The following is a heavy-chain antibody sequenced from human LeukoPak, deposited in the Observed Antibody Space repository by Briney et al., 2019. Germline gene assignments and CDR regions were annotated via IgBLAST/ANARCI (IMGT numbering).Heavy chain of an antibody. CDR2: IIPIFGTA. Sequence: SVKVSCKASGGTFSSYAISWVRQAPGQGLEWMGGIIPIFGTANYTQKFQGRVTITADESTSTAYMELSGLTSDDTAVYYCAENRGSERTFDLWGQGTMVTVSS. V-gene: IGHV1-69*13. D-gene: IGHD3-10*01. CDR3: AENRGSERTFDL. CDR1: GGTFSSYA. J-gene: IGHJ3*01.